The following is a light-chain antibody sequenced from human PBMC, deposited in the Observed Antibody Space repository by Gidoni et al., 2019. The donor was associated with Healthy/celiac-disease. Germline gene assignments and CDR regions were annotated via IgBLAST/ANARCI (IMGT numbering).Light chain of an antibody. CDR3: QHYDNFPPIYT. J-gene: IGKJ2*01. Sequence: DNKLTQPPSSLSASVVDRVTITSQASQDISNYFNCYQQKPRKAPKLLIYDASNLETGVPSRFSVSGSGTDFTFTISSLQPEAIATYYCQHYDNFPPIYTFGQGTKLEIK. V-gene: IGKV1-33*01. CDR2: DAS. CDR1: QDISNY.